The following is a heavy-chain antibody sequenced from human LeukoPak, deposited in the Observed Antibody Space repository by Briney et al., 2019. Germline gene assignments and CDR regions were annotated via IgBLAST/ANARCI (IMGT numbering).Heavy chain of an antibody. CDR2: IIPIFGTA. J-gene: IGHJ6*02. D-gene: IGHD2-15*01. Sequence: GASVKVSCKASGGTFSSYAISWVRQAPGQGLEWMGGIIPIFGTANYAQKFQGRVTITADESTSTAYMELSSLRSEDTAAYYCARVSCSGGSCYYYYGMDVWGQGTTVTVS. V-gene: IGHV1-69*13. CDR3: ARVSCSGGSCYYYYGMDV. CDR1: GGTFSSYA.